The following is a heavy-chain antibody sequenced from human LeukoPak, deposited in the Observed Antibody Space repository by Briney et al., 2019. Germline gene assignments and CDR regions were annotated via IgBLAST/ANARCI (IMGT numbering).Heavy chain of an antibody. J-gene: IGHJ4*02. CDR2: ISGSGGST. V-gene: IGHV3-23*01. CDR3: GSSKDYDYVWGSYRYWSPLFDY. D-gene: IGHD3-16*02. Sequence: GGSLRLSCAASGFTFSSYAMSWVCQAPGKGLEWVSAISGSGGSTFYADSVQGRFTISRDNSKNTLYLQMNSLRAEDTAVYYCGSSKDYDYVWGSYRYWSPLFDYWGQGTLVTVSS. CDR1: GFTFSSYA.